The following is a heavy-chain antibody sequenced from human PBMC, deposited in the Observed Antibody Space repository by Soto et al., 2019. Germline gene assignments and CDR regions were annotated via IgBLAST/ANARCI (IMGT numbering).Heavy chain of an antibody. J-gene: IGHJ4*02. D-gene: IGHD2-21*02. CDR1: GYTFTSYY. Sequence: ASVKVSCKASGYTFTSYYMHWVRQAPGQGLEWMGIINPSGGSTSYAQKFQGRVTMTRDTSTSTVYMELSSLRSEDTAVYYCAVLAYCAGDCYNFDYWGQGTLVTVSS. V-gene: IGHV1-46*01. CDR2: INPSGGST. CDR3: AVLAYCAGDCYNFDY.